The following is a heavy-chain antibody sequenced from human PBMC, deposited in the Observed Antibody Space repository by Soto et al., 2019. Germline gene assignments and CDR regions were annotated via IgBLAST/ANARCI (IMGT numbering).Heavy chain of an antibody. CDR1: GLSFNCYS. CDR2: ISTGFGA. D-gene: IGHD3-10*01. Sequence: PGGSLRLTCAASGLSFNCYSFYWVRQPPGKGLECVAGISTGFGAYYIDSVKSRFTISRDNSKNTLSLQMTSLSPEDTATYYCAKDLFMASDVTAIHDPWGQGTPVTVSS. J-gene: IGHJ5*01. CDR3: AKDLFMASDVTAIHDP. V-gene: IGHV3-23*01.